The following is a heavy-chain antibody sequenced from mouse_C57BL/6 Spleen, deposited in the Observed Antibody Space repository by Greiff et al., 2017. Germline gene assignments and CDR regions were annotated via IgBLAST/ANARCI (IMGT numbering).Heavy chain of an antibody. CDR1: GFNIKDDY. V-gene: IGHV14-4*01. CDR2: IDPENGDT. CDR3: TTRSNWAY. J-gene: IGHJ3*01. Sequence: EVKLQQSGAELVRPGASVTLSCTASGFNIKDDYLHWVKQRPEQGLEWIGWIDPENGDTEYASKFQGKATITADTYSNTAYLQLSSLTSEDTAVYYCTTRSNWAYWGQGTLVTVSA. D-gene: IGHD2-5*01.